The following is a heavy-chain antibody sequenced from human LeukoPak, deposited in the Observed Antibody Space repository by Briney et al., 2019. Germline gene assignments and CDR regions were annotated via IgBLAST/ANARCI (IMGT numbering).Heavy chain of an antibody. J-gene: IGHJ5*02. V-gene: IGHV3-48*04. CDR3: ARDAHDSSSWYEDWFDP. Sequence: GGSLRLSCAASGFTFSSYSMNWVRQAPGKGLEWVSYISSSSSTIYYADSVKGRFTISRDNAKNSLYLQMNSLRAEDTAVYYCARDAHDSSSWYEDWFDPWGQGTLVTVSS. CDR1: GFTFSSYS. D-gene: IGHD6-13*01. CDR2: ISSSSSTI.